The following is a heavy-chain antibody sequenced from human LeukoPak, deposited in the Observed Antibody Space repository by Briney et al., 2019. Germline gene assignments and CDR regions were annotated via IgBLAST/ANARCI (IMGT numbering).Heavy chain of an antibody. D-gene: IGHD3-16*01. J-gene: IGHJ6*02. CDR1: GFTFSSYG. Sequence: TGGSLRLSCAVSGFTFSSYGMHWVRQAPGKGLEWVAVISDDGSNKNYGESVKGRFTISRDNSKNTLFLQMDSLRAEDTAVYFCAKDRATVTSFWAYYYCGMDVWGQGTTVTVSS. V-gene: IGHV3-30*18. CDR3: AKDRATVTSFWAYYYCGMDV. CDR2: ISDDGSNK.